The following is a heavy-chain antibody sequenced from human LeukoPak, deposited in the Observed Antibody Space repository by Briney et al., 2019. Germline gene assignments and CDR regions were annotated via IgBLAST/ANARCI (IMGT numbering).Heavy chain of an antibody. D-gene: IGHD3-3*01. V-gene: IGHV3-21*01. Sequence: GGSLRLSCAASGFTFSSYSVNWVRQAPGKGLEWVSSISSSSSYIYYADSVKGRFTISRDNAKNSLYLQMNSLRAEDTAVYYWARADFWSGYNIYYYYYGMDVWGQGTTVTVSS. CDR3: ARADFWSGYNIYYYYYGMDV. CDR2: ISSSSSYI. CDR1: GFTFSSYS. J-gene: IGHJ6*02.